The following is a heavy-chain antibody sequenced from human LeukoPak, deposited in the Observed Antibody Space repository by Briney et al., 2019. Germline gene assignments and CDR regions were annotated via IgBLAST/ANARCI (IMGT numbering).Heavy chain of an antibody. V-gene: IGHV4-59*01. D-gene: IGHD3-10*01. CDR2: IYYSGST. J-gene: IGHJ3*02. CDR1: GGSISSYY. Sequence: SETLSLTCTVSGGSISSYYWSWIRQPPGKGLEWIGYIYYSGSTNYNPSLKSRVTISVDTSKNQFSLKLSSVTAADTAVYYCARERRGPMAPERDAFDIWGQGTMVTVSS. CDR3: ARERRGPMAPERDAFDI.